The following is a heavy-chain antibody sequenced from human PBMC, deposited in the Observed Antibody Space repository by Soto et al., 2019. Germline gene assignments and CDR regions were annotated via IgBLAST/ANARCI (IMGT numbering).Heavy chain of an antibody. Sequence: QVQLVESGGGVVQPGRSLRLSCAASGFTFSSYGMHWVRQAPGKGLEWVALISFDGSNTYYADSVKGRFTTSRDNSQNTLYLQMHSLRAEDTSLYYCGAGQFFSDYWGQGALVTVSS. CDR1: GFTFSSYG. V-gene: IGHV3-30*03. CDR3: GAGQFFSDY. CDR2: ISFDGSNT. J-gene: IGHJ4*02. D-gene: IGHD6-19*01.